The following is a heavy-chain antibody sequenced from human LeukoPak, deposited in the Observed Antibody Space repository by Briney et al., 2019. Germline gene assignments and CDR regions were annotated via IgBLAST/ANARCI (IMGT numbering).Heavy chain of an antibody. D-gene: IGHD6-19*01. CDR3: ARVWWGVAVACTYYSYYMDV. CDR1: GGSISSSSYY. J-gene: IGHJ6*03. Sequence: SETLSLTCTVSGGSISSSSYYWGWIRQPLGKGLEWIGSIYYSGSTYYNPSLKSRVTISVDTSKNQFSLKLSSVTAADTAVYYCARVWWGVAVACTYYSYYMDVWGKGTTVTVSS. V-gene: IGHV4-39*07. CDR2: IYYSGST.